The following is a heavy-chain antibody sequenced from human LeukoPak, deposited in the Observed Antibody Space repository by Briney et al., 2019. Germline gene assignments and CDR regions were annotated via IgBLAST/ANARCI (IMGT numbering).Heavy chain of an antibody. Sequence: SETLSLTCTVSGGSISSYYWSWIRQPPGKGLEWIGYIYYSGSTNYNPSLKSRVTISVDTSKNQFSLKLSSVTAADTAVYYCARDRVGYYGSGRHYYYYYMDVWGKGTTVTVSS. J-gene: IGHJ6*03. CDR2: IYYSGST. D-gene: IGHD3-10*01. CDR3: ARDRVGYYGSGRHYYYYYMDV. CDR1: GGSISSYY. V-gene: IGHV4-59*01.